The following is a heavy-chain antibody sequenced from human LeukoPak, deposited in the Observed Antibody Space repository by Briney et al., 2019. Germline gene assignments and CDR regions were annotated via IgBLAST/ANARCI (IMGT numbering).Heavy chain of an antibody. J-gene: IGHJ5*02. CDR2: LKSRSQGGTA. Sequence: PGGSLRLSCAASGFTFNTAYMSWLRQIPGKGLEWVGRLKSRSQGGTADYAAPVKGRFTISRDDSKNTLYLQMNSLKIEDTGVYYCATDRNWFDPWGQGTLVTVSS. CDR1: GFTFNTAY. V-gene: IGHV3-15*01. CDR3: ATDRNWFDP.